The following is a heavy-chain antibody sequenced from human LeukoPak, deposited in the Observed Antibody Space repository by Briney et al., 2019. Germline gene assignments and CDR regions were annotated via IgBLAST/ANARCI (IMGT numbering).Heavy chain of an antibody. CDR2: IYTSGST. D-gene: IGHD3-3*01. CDR3: ARVLTDFWSGYYGL. J-gene: IGHJ4*02. Sequence: SETLSLTCTVSGGSISSGSYYWSWIRQPAGKGLEWIGRIYTSGSTNYNPSLKSRVTISVDTSKNQFSLQLSSVTAADTAVYYCARVLTDFWSGYYGLWGQGTLVTVSS. CDR1: GGSISSGSYY. V-gene: IGHV4-61*02.